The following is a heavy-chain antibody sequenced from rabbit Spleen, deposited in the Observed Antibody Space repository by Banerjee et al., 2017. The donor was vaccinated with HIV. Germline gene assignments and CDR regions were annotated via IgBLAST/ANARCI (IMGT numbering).Heavy chain of an antibody. Sequence: QEHLKETGGGLVQPGGSLTLSCKASGIDLISNAVSWVRQAPGKGLEWIACIDVTKSGNSYYASWAKGRFTVSKTSSTTVTLQMTSLTAADTATYFCARDAAGREDFNLWGQGTLVTVS. D-gene: IGHD4-2*01. CDR2: IDVTKSGNS. J-gene: IGHJ4*01. CDR3: ARDAAGREDFNL. CDR1: GIDLISNAV. V-gene: IGHV1S45*01.